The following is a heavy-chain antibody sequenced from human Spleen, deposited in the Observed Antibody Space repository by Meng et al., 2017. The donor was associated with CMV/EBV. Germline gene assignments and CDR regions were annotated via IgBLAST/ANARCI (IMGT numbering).Heavy chain of an antibody. D-gene: IGHD6-6*01. CDR1: GFTFSSYW. J-gene: IGHJ4*02. CDR3: AREAAYKYSSLELIDY. V-gene: IGHV3-7*01. CDR2: IKQDRSEK. Sequence: GESLKISCGASGFTFSSYWMSWVRQAPGKGLEWVANIKQDRSEKYYVDSVKGRFTISRDNAKNSLYLQMNSLRAEDTAVYYCAREAAYKYSSLELIDYWGQGTLVTVSS.